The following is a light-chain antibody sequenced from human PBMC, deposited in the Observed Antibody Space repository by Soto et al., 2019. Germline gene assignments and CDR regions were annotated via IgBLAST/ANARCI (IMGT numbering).Light chain of an antibody. CDR3: QQYNSYGT. V-gene: IGKV1-5*01. CDR2: DAS. Sequence: DIQMTQSPSTLSASVGDRVTITCRASQSFGSSLAWYQQKPGKGPKLLIYDASTLESGVPSRFSGSGFGTEFALTISSLQPDDFATFYCQQYNSYGTFGQGTKLEIK. CDR1: QSFGSS. J-gene: IGKJ2*01.